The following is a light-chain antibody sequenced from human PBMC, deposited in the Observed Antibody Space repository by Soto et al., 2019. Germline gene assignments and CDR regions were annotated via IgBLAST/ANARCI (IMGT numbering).Light chain of an antibody. J-gene: IGLJ1*01. Sequence: QSALTQPRSVSGSPGQSVTISCTGTGNDVGAYNYVSWYQQHPGRPPKLLIYGVVRWPSGVPDRFSGSKSGNTASLTISGLQADDEADYFCCSYAGGDTYLFGTGTKLTVL. CDR1: GNDVGAYNY. V-gene: IGLV2-11*01. CDR3: CSYAGGDTYL. CDR2: GVV.